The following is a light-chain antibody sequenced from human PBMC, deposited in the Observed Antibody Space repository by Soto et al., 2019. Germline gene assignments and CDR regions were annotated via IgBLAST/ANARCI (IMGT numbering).Light chain of an antibody. Sequence: QSALTQPASVSGSPGQSITISCAGTSGDVGAYNYVTWFQQYPGKVPKLIIYDVSDRPSGVSDRFSGSKSGNTASLTISGLLAEDEADYYCGSYITINTMIFGGGTKVTVL. V-gene: IGLV2-14*01. CDR3: GSYITINTMI. J-gene: IGLJ2*01. CDR2: DVS. CDR1: SGDVGAYNY.